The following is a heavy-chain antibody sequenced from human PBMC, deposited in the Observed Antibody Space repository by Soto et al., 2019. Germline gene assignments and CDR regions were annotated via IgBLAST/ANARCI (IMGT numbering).Heavy chain of an antibody. CDR3: ARQHGPGYDYIWGSYRSHYYYMDV. V-gene: IGHV4-34*01. D-gene: IGHD3-16*02. Sequence: SETLSLTCAVYGGSFSGYYWSWIRQPPGKGLEWIGEINHSGSTNYNPSLKSRVTISVDTSKNQFSLKLGSVTAADTAVYYCARQHGPGYDYIWGSYRSHYYYMDVWAKGPRSPSP. J-gene: IGHJ6*03. CDR1: GGSFSGYY. CDR2: INHSGST.